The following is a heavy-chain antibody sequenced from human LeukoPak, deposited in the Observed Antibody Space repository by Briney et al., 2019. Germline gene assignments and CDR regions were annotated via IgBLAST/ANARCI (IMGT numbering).Heavy chain of an antibody. D-gene: IGHD5-12*01. CDR3: AKGRYSGYGWYFDL. CDR2: ISGSGSIT. V-gene: IGHV3-23*01. CDR1: GFTFSSYA. J-gene: IGHJ2*01. Sequence: PGGSLRLSCAASGFTFSSYAMSWVRQAPGEGLEWVSGISGSGSITSYADSVKGRFTISRDNSKNTLYLQMNSLRVEDTAVYYCAKGRYSGYGWYFDLWGRGALVTVSS.